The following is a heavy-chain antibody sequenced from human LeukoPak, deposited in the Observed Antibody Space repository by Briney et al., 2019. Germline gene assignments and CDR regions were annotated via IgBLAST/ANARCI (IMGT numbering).Heavy chain of an antibody. CDR2: IYYSGST. CDR3: ARENNYYYYMDV. Sequence: SETLSLTCTVSGGSISSYYWSWIRQPPGKGLEWIGYIYYSGSTNFNPSLKSRVTISVDTSKNQFSLKLSSVTAADTAVYYCARENNYYYYMDVWGKGTTVTVSS. CDR1: GGSISSYY. J-gene: IGHJ6*03. V-gene: IGHV4-59*01.